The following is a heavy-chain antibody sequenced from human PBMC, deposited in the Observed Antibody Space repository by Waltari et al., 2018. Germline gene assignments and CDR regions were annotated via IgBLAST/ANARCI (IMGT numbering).Heavy chain of an antibody. V-gene: IGHV4-34*01. Sequence: QVQLQQWGAGLLKPSETLSLTCAVSGGSFSGYYWSWIRPPPGKGLEWIGEINHSGSTNYNPSLKSRVTISVDTSKNQFSLKLSSVTAADTAVYYCAGRGRWLQLGGLNYWGQGTLVTVSS. D-gene: IGHD5-12*01. CDR2: INHSGST. CDR3: AGRGRWLQLGGLNY. J-gene: IGHJ4*02. CDR1: GGSFSGYY.